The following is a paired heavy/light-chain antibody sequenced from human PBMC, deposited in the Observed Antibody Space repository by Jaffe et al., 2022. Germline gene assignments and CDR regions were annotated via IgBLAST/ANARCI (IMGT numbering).Light chain of an antibody. CDR2: GAS. V-gene: IGKV3D-15*01. CDR3: QQYNNWPPIT. J-gene: IGKJ5*01. Sequence: EVVLTQSPATVSVFPGESATLACRASQSIKTNLAWFQQKPGQAPRLLIYGASSRATTTAARFTGSGSGREFTLTITSVQSEDFALYFCQQYNNWPPITFGQGTRLEIK. CDR1: QSIKTN.
Heavy chain of an antibody. J-gene: IGHJ4*01. V-gene: IGHV4-39*01. CDR3: AKHRGIVEADYYFDN. Sequence: QMHLLESGPGLVRPSETLSLTCNVSGASISSTPYYWAWIRQSPGKGLEWIASMYYVGSMFYNPSLESRVTISLDMSKDQFFLKLTSMTAADTGIYFCAKHRGIVEADYYFDNWGHGTLVTVSS. D-gene: IGHD1-26*01. CDR1: GASISSTPYY. CDR2: MYYVGSM.